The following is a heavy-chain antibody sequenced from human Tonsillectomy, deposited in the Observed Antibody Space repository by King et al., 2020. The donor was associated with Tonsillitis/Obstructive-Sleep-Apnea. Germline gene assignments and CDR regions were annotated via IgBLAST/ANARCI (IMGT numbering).Heavy chain of an antibody. V-gene: IGHV3-23*04. J-gene: IGHJ6*02. CDR1: GFTFSSYA. CDR3: ARIVGAADYYYGMDV. Sequence: DVQLVESGGGLVQPGGSLRLSCAASGFTFSSYAMSWVRQAPGKGLEWVSAISGSGGSTYYADSVKGRFTISRDISKNTLYLQMNSLRAEDTAVYYCARIVGAADYYYGMDVWGQGTTVTVSS. CDR2: ISGSGGST. D-gene: IGHD1-26*01.